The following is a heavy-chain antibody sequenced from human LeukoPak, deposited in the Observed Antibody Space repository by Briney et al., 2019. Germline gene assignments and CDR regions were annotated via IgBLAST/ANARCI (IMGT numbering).Heavy chain of an antibody. J-gene: IGHJ4*02. CDR1: GFTFSDYS. CDR3: AREGNSGYYPY. D-gene: IGHD3-22*01. CDR2: ISYDGSEK. V-gene: IGHV3-30*03. Sequence: PGGSLRLSCVVSGFTFSDYSMNWVRQAPGKGLEWVAVISYDGSEKHYADPVKGRFTISRDNSKNTLYLQMSSLRAEDTAMYYCAREGNSGYYPYWGQGILVTVSS.